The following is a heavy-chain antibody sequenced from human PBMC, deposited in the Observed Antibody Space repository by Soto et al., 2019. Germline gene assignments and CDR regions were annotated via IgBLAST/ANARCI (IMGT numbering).Heavy chain of an antibody. J-gene: IGHJ4*02. CDR2: ISGGGVSI. D-gene: IGHD2-8*01. Sequence: GGSLRLSGVASGFTFTNYAMNWVRQAPGKGLAWVSGISGGGVSIYYSASVKGRFTISRDNSKNTLYLQMNSLRAEDTAVYYCAKELMVPPGEYFAYLGQGTLVAFSS. CDR3: AKELMVPPGEYFAY. CDR1: GFTFTNYA. V-gene: IGHV3-23*01.